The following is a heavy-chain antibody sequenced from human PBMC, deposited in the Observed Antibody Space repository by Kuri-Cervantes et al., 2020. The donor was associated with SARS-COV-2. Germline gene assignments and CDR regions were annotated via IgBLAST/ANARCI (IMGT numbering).Heavy chain of an antibody. D-gene: IGHD6-6*01. CDR1: GGSFSGYY. J-gene: IGHJ4*02. CDR2: INHSGST. Sequence: SETLSLTCAVYGGSFSGYYWSWIRQPPGKGLEWIGEINHSGSTNYNPSLMSRVTISVDTSKNQFSLKLSSVTAADTAVYYCAREVSSEQLVAFDYWGQGTLVTVSS. V-gene: IGHV4-34*01. CDR3: AREVSSEQLVAFDY.